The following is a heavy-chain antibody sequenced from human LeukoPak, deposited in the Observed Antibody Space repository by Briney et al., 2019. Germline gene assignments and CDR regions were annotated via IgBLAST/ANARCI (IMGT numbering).Heavy chain of an antibody. CDR2: IIPIFGTA. CDR3: ATENGSYGPHYFDY. V-gene: IGHV1-69*13. Sequence: GASVKVSCKASGGTFSSYAISWVRQAPGQGLEWMGGIIPIFGTANYAQKFQGRVTITADESTSTAYMELSSLRSEDTAVYYCATENGSYGPHYFDYWGQGTLVTVSS. CDR1: GGTFSSYA. D-gene: IGHD5-18*01. J-gene: IGHJ4*02.